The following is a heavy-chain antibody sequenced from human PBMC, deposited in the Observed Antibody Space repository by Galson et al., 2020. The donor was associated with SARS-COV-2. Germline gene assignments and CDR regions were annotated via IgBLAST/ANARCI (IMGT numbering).Heavy chain of an antibody. Sequence: GESLKISCAASGFTFSSYGMHWVRQAPGKGLEWVAVIWYDGSNKYYADSVKGRFTISRDNSKNTLYLQMNSLRAEDTAVYYCARVPYGTGWTVDYWGQGTLVTVSS. CDR2: IWYDGSNK. J-gene: IGHJ4*02. CDR1: GFTFSSYG. CDR3: ARVPYGTGWTVDY. V-gene: IGHV3-33*01. D-gene: IGHD6-25*01.